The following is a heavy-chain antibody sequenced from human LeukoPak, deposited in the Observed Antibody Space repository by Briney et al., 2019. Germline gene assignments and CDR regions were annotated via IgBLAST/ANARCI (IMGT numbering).Heavy chain of an antibody. D-gene: IGHD1-26*01. CDR2: TYYRTKWYY. V-gene: IGHV6-1*01. J-gene: IGHJ4*02. CDR3: ARDPVGGSTIFDY. CDR1: GDSVSSNSAA. Sequence: SQTLSLTCAISGDSVSSNSAAWNWIRQSPSRGLEWLVRTYYRTKWYYDYAVAVKSRISINPDTSKNQFSLQLSSVTPEDTAVYYCARDPVGGSTIFDYWGQGTLVTVSS.